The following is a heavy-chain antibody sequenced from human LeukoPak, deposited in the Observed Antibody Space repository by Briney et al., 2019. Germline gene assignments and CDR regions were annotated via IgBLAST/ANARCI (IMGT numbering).Heavy chain of an antibody. D-gene: IGHD3-16*01. CDR2: IYYSGST. J-gene: IGHJ4*02. CDR1: GGSFSGYY. V-gene: IGHV4-59*01. CDR3: ARGRDLGQDY. Sequence: PSETLSLTCAVYGGSFSGYYWSWIRQPPGKGLEWIGYIYYSGSTNYSPSLKSRVTISVDTSKNQFSLKLNSVTAADTAVYFCARGRDLGQDYWGQGTLVTVSS.